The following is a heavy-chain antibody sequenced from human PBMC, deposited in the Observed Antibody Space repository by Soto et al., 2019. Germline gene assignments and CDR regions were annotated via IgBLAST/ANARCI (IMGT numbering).Heavy chain of an antibody. D-gene: IGHD2-21*02. CDR3: AREGDVPYYYYGMDV. J-gene: IGHJ6*01. CDR2: ISGYDGRT. Sequence: QVHLVQSGAEVKKPGASVKVSCKTSGYTFTRYGISWVRQAPGQGLEWMGWISGYDGRTNFAQKVQDRVTMTTDTSMITVYMELRSLNSDDTAVYYCAREGDVPYYYYGMDVW. V-gene: IGHV1-18*01. CDR1: GYTFTRYG.